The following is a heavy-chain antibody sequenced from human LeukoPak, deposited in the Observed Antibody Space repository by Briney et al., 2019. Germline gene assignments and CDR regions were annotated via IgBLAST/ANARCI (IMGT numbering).Heavy chain of an antibody. V-gene: IGHV4-39*07. D-gene: IGHD3-16*01. Sequence: PSETLSLTCTVSGCSISSSSYYWGWIRQPPGKGLEWIGSIYYSGSTYYNPSLKSRVTISVDTSKNQFSLKLSSVTATDTAVYYCARESSGFATALINWFDPWGQGTLVTVSS. CDR2: IYYSGST. J-gene: IGHJ5*02. CDR1: GCSISSSSYY. CDR3: ARESSGFATALINWFDP.